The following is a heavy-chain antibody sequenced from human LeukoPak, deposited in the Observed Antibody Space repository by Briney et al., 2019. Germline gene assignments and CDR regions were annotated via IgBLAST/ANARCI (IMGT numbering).Heavy chain of an antibody. Sequence: GGSLGVSCAASGFTFSNYNMIWVRQAPGKGLECVSYITSSSSTIYYADSVKGRFTISRDDAKKSLYLQMNSLRAEDTAVYYCARVWDGYSGEDYWGQGTLVTVSS. V-gene: IGHV3-48*01. CDR1: GFTFSNYN. CDR3: ARVWDGYSGEDY. J-gene: IGHJ4*02. D-gene: IGHD5-18*01. CDR2: ITSSSSTI.